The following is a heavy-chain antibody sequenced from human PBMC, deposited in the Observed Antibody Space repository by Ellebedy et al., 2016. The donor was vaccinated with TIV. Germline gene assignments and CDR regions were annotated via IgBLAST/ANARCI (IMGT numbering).Heavy chain of an antibody. CDR1: GFTFSSYG. D-gene: IGHD1-26*01. CDR2: IRYDGSNK. J-gene: IGHJ5*02. Sequence: PGGSLRLSCAASGFTFSSYGMHWVRQAPGKGLEWVAFIRYDGSNKYYADSVKGRFTISRDNSKNTLYLQMNSLRAEDTAVYYCAKVGYEGATPYNWFDPWGQGTLVTVSS. V-gene: IGHV3-30*02. CDR3: AKVGYEGATPYNWFDP.